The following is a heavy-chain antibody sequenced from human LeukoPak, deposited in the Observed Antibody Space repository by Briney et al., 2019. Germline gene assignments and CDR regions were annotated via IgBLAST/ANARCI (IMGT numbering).Heavy chain of an antibody. Sequence: GGSLRLSCAASGFSFISYSMNWVRQAPGKGLEWVAFIRYDGSNKYYADSVKGRFTISRDNSKNTLYLQMNSLRAEDTAVYYCAKDQTTYSSSWYAGDVPDYWGQGTLVTVSS. CDR1: GFSFISYS. V-gene: IGHV3-30*02. CDR3: AKDQTTYSSSWYAGDVPDY. D-gene: IGHD6-13*01. CDR2: IRYDGSNK. J-gene: IGHJ4*02.